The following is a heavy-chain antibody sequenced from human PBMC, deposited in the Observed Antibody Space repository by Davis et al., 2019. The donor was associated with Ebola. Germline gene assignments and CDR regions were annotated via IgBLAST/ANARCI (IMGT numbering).Heavy chain of an antibody. V-gene: IGHV3-7*01. J-gene: IGHJ5*02. CDR2: IKFDGTDN. Sequence: ESLKISSAASGFIFSNYWMSWVRQAPGRGLEWVAKIKFDGTDNYYPDSLRGRFTISRDNAKNSLYLHINSLRVEDTALYYCAKDSGWQMSPWGQGTLVTVSS. CDR1: GFIFSNYW. D-gene: IGHD6-25*01. CDR3: AKDSGWQMSP.